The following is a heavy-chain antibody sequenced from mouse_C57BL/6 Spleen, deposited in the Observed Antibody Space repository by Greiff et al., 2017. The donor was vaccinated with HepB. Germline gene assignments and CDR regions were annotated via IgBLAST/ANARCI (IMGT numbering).Heavy chain of an antibody. V-gene: IGHV1-18*01. CDR2: INPNNGGT. Sequence: EVKRVESGPELVKPGASVKIPCKASGYTFTDYNMDWVKQSHGKSLEWIGDINPNNGGTIYNQKFKGKATLTVDKSSSTAYMELRSLTSEDTAVYYCARATTGGYAMDYWGQGTSVTVSS. CDR1: GYTFTDYN. CDR3: ARATTGGYAMDY. D-gene: IGHD1-1*01. J-gene: IGHJ4*01.